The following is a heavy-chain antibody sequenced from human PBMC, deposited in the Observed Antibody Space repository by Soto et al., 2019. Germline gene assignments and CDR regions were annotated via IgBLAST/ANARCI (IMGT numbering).Heavy chain of an antibody. CDR2: IIPIFGTA. Sequence: SVKVSCKASGGTFSSYAISWVRQAPGQGLEWMGGIIPIFGTANYAQKFQGRVTITADESTSTAYMELSSLRSEDTAVYYCARVVTMVRDLLGAYYYGMDVWGQGTTVTVSS. D-gene: IGHD3-10*01. J-gene: IGHJ6*02. V-gene: IGHV1-69*13. CDR1: GGTFSSYA. CDR3: ARVVTMVRDLLGAYYYGMDV.